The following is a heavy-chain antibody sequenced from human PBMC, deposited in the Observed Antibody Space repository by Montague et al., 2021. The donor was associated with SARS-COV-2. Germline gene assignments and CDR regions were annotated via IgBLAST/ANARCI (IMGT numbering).Heavy chain of an antibody. D-gene: IGHD2-21*02. CDR1: GGSITSSAYY. CDR3: ASLGSPAYCGGDCYLRDYGMDV. Sequence: SETLSLTCTVFGGSITSSAYYWSWIRQSPGKGLEWIGTIYYSGNTYSNPSLKSRVTISMDTSKSQVSLKINSVTAAGTAVYFCASLGSPAYCGGDCYLRDYGMDVWGQGTRVTVSS. J-gene: IGHJ6*02. V-gene: IGHV4-39*01. CDR2: IYYSGNT.